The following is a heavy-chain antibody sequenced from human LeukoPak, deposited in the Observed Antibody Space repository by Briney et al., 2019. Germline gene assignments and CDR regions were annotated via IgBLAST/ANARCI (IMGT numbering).Heavy chain of an antibody. CDR1: GGSMSPYY. CDR2: IHYTGAT. D-gene: IGHD3-9*01. V-gene: IGHV4-34*01. J-gene: IGHJ4*02. Sequence: SETLSLTCTVSGGSMSPYYWSWIRQTPGRGLEWVGEIHYTGATSYNPSLKSRATISTDTSKNQFSLRLSSVTAADTAVYYCARGNILTGYCFDFWGQGALVTVSS. CDR3: ARGNILTGYCFDF.